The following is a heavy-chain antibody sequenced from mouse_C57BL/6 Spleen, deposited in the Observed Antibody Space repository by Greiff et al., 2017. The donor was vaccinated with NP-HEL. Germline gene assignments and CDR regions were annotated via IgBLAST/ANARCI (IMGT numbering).Heavy chain of an antibody. J-gene: IGHJ4*01. CDR2: IDPANGNT. CDR3: ANYSYYAMNY. V-gene: IGHV14-3*01. Sequence: VQLQQSVAELVRPGASVKLSYTASGFNFKNTHMHWVKQRPEQGLEWIGRIDPANGNTNYAPRFQGKATITADTSSNTAYLQLSSLTSEDTAIYYCANYSYYAMNYGGKETSVTVSS. D-gene: IGHD2-12*01. CDR1: GFNFKNTH.